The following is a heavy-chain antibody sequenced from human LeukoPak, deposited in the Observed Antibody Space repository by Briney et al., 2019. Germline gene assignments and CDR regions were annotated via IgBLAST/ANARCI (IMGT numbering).Heavy chain of an antibody. Sequence: GSSVKVSCKASGGTFSTYAISWVRQAPGQGLEWRGGIIPILGTANYAQKFKGRVTITADEFTGTAYMELSSLRSEDTAVFYCASNTNYYENTGHYVLDSWGQGTLVTVSS. CDR2: IIPILGTA. CDR1: GGTFSTYA. CDR3: ASNTNYYENTGHYVLDS. D-gene: IGHD3-22*01. J-gene: IGHJ5*01. V-gene: IGHV1-69*01.